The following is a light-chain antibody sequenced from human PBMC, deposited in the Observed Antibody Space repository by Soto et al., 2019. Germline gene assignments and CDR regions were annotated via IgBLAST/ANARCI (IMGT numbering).Light chain of an antibody. CDR2: GNS. Sequence: QSVLTQPPSVSGAPGQRVTISCTGSSSNIGAGYYVHWYQQLPETAPKLLIYGNSNRPSGVPDRFSGSKSGTSASLAITGLQAEDEADYYCQSYDSSLSVVFGGGTKLTVL. V-gene: IGLV1-40*01. CDR3: QSYDSSLSVV. J-gene: IGLJ2*01. CDR1: SSNIGAGYY.